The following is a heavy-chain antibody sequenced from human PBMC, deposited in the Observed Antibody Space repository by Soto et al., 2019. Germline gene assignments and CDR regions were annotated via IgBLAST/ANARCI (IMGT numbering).Heavy chain of an antibody. J-gene: IGHJ4*02. CDR2: INHSGST. Sequence: QVQLQQWGAGLLKPSETLSLTCAVYGGSFSGYYWSWIRQPPGKGLEWIGEINHSGSTNYNPSLKRRVTISVDTSKNQFSLKLGSVTAADTAVYYCARGGSRMYSSGWYDYWGQGTLVTVSS. V-gene: IGHV4-34*01. CDR1: GGSFSGYY. CDR3: ARGGSRMYSSGWYDY. D-gene: IGHD6-19*01.